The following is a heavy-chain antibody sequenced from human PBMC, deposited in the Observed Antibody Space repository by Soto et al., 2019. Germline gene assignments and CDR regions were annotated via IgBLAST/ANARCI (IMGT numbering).Heavy chain of an antibody. CDR2: IYSGGST. CDR1: GFTVSSNY. Sequence: GGSLRLSCAASGFTVSSNYMSWVRQAPGKGLEWVSVIYSGGSTYYADSVKGRFTISRDNSKNTLYLQMNSLRAEDTAVYYCAKDSTLAVAGTGYFAYWGQGTLVTVSS. J-gene: IGHJ4*02. D-gene: IGHD6-19*01. V-gene: IGHV3-66*01. CDR3: AKDSTLAVAGTGYFAY.